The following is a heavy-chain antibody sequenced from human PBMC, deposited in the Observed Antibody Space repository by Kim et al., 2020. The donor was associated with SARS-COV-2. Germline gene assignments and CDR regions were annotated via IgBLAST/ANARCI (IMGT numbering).Heavy chain of an antibody. Sequence: AQKFQGRVTMTEDTSTDTAYMELSSLRSEDTAVYYCATAPSIVASGWFDPWGQGTLVTVSS. J-gene: IGHJ5*02. D-gene: IGHD1-26*01. CDR3: ATAPSIVASGWFDP. V-gene: IGHV1-24*01.